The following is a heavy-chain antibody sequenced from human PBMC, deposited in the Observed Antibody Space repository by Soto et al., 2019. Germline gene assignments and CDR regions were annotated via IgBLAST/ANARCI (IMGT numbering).Heavy chain of an antibody. J-gene: IGHJ4*02. Sequence: GGSLRLSCSASGFTVSSNYMSWVRQAPGRGLEWVSLIYSGGSTYYADSVKGRFTISRDNSKNTLYLQMDSLRAEDTAVYYCARDRGYSYGGPGYYFDYWGQGTLVTVSS. D-gene: IGHD5-18*01. CDR3: ARDRGYSYGGPGYYFDY. CDR2: IYSGGST. V-gene: IGHV3-53*01. CDR1: GFTVSSNY.